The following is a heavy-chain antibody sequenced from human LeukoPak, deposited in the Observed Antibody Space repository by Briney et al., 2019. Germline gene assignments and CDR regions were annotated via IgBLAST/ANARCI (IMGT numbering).Heavy chain of an antibody. V-gene: IGHV4-39*01. Sequence: SETLSLTCTVSGGSISSSSYSWGWIRQPPGEGLGWIGGIYYSGSTSYNPSLKSRLTISVDTSKNQYSLKLSSVTAADTAVYYCARRAHYDYVWGSYRYGDYFDYWGQGTLVTVSS. CDR2: IYYSGST. CDR3: ARRAHYDYVWGSYRYGDYFDY. CDR1: GGSISSSSYS. D-gene: IGHD3-16*02. J-gene: IGHJ4*02.